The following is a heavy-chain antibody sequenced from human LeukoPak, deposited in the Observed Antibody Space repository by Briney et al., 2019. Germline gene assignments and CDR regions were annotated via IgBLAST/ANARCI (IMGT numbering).Heavy chain of an antibody. Sequence: GASVKVSCKASGYTFTGYYMHWVRQAPGQGLEWMGWINPKSGGTKYEQKFQGRVTMTRDTSISTAYMVLSRLRSDDAAVFYCARGGDYYDSSGYPDDAFDVWGQGTMVIVSS. CDR2: INPKSGGT. J-gene: IGHJ3*01. D-gene: IGHD3-22*01. V-gene: IGHV1-2*02. CDR1: GYTFTGYY. CDR3: ARGGDYYDSSGYPDDAFDV.